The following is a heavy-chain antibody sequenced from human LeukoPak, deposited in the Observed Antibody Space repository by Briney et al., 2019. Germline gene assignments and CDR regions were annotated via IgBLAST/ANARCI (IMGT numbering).Heavy chain of an antibody. CDR3: AKAGSGWYWDYYFDY. J-gene: IGHJ4*02. V-gene: IGHV3-30*18. CDR2: ISYDGSNK. D-gene: IGHD6-19*01. Sequence: GRSLRLSCAASGFTFSSYGMHWVRQAPGKGLEWVAVISYDGSNKYYADSVKGRFTISRDNSKNTLYLQMNSLRAEDTAVYYYAKAGSGWYWDYYFDYWGQGTLVTVSS. CDR1: GFTFSSYG.